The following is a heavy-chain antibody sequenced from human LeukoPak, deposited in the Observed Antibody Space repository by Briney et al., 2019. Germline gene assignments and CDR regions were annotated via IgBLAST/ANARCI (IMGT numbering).Heavy chain of an antibody. CDR1: GYTFTGYY. CDR3: ARGDYCSGGSCYGYYFDY. J-gene: IGHJ4*02. D-gene: IGHD2-15*01. V-gene: IGHV1-2*04. CDR2: INPNSGGT. Sequence: GASVKLSCKASGYTFTGYYMHWVRQAPGQGLEWMGWINPNSGGTNYSQKFQGWVTMTRDTTISTASMELSRLRSDDTAVYYCARGDYCSGGSCYGYYFDYWGQGNLVTVSS.